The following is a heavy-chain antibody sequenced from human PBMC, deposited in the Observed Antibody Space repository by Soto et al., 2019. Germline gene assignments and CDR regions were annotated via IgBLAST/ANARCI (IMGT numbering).Heavy chain of an antibody. Sequence: GASVKVSCKASGYTFTSYGISWVRQAPGQGLEWMGRIIPILGIANYAQKFQGRVTITADKSTSTAYMELSSLRSEDTAVYYCARDLSSGWSVLNYWGQGTLVTVSS. CDR2: IIPILGIA. J-gene: IGHJ4*02. D-gene: IGHD6-19*01. CDR3: ARDLSSGWSVLNY. V-gene: IGHV1-69*04. CDR1: GYTFTSYG.